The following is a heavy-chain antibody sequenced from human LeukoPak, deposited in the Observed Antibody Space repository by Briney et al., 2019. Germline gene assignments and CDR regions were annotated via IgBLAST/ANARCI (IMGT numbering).Heavy chain of an antibody. CDR1: GFTFSNYA. CDR3: ARDTNWGYFDY. Sequence: GGSLRLSCAASGFTFSNYAMSWVRQAPGKGLEWLSAISGSGGDTYYADSVKGRFTISRDNSKNTLYLQMNSLRAEDTAVYYCARDTNWGYFDYWGQGTLVTVSS. CDR2: ISGSGGDT. D-gene: IGHD7-27*01. J-gene: IGHJ4*02. V-gene: IGHV3-23*01.